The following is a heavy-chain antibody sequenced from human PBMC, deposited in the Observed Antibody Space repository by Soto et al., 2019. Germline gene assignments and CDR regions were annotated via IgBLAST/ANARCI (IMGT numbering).Heavy chain of an antibody. V-gene: IGHV3-15*01. CDR1: GFTFSNAW. CDR3: TTRSPIAAAGKERYGMDV. Sequence: GGSLRLSCAASGFTFSNAWMSWVRQAPGKGLEWVGRIKSKTDGGTTDYAAPVKGRFTISRDDSKNTLYLQMNSLKTEDTAVYYCTTRSPIAAAGKERYGMDVWGQGTTVTVSS. CDR2: IKSKTDGGTT. D-gene: IGHD6-13*01. J-gene: IGHJ6*02.